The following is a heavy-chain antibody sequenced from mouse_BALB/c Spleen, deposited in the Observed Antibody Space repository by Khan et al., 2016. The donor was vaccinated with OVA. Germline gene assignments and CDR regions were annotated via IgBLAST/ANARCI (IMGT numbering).Heavy chain of an antibody. Sequence: VQLKQSGTVLARPGASVKMSCKASGYSFTSYWMHWVKQRPGLGLEWIGAIYPGISDNRYNQKFKGKAKLTAVTSASTAYMELSSLTNDDAAVYYCTRSYDSYYFDYWGQGTLLTVSS. D-gene: IGHD2-4*01. CDR1: GYSFTSYW. CDR2: IYPGISDN. V-gene: IGHV1-5*01. J-gene: IGHJ2*01. CDR3: TRSYDSYYFDY.